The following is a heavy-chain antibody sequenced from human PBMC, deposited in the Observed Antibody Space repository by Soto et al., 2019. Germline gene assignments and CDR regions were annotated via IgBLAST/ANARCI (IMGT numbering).Heavy chain of an antibody. V-gene: IGHV5-51*01. J-gene: IGHJ4*02. Sequence: KVACNGSGYSFTSYWIGWLRQMPGKGLEWMGIIYPGDSDTRYSPSFQGQVTISADKSISTAYLQWSSLKASDTAMYYCARRIAVAGDLFDYWGQGTLVTVSS. D-gene: IGHD6-19*01. CDR2: IYPGDSDT. CDR3: ARRIAVAGDLFDY. CDR1: GYSFTSYW.